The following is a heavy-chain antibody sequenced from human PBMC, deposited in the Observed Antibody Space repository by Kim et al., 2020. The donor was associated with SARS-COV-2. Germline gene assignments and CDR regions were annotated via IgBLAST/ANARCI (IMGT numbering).Heavy chain of an antibody. D-gene: IGHD2-15*01. Sequence: GESLKISCKGSGYSFTSYWISWVRQMPGKGLEWMGRIDPSDSYTNYSPSFQGHVTISADKSISTAYLQWSSLKASDTAMYYCASGGSSPLDYWGQGTLVTVSS. V-gene: IGHV5-10-1*01. J-gene: IGHJ4*02. CDR2: IDPSDSYT. CDR1: GYSFTSYW. CDR3: ASGGSSPLDY.